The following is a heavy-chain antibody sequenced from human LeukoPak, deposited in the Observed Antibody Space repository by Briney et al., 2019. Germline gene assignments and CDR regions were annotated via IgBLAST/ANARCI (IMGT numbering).Heavy chain of an antibody. D-gene: IGHD1-26*01. Sequence: SVKVSCKASGGTFSSYTISWVRQAPGQGLEWMGRIIPILGIANYAQKFQGRVTITADKSTSTAYMELSSLRSEDAAVYYCARDIRGARNLGSFDYWGQGTLVTVSS. CDR1: GGTFSSYT. CDR3: ARDIRGARNLGSFDY. V-gene: IGHV1-69*04. J-gene: IGHJ4*02. CDR2: IIPILGIA.